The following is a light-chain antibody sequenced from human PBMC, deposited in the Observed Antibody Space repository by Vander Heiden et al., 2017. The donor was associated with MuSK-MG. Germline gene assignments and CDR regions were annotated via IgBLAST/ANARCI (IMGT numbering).Light chain of an antibody. Sequence: QAVLTQPSSLSASPGASASLTCTLRSGINVGTYRIYWYQQKPGSPPQDLLRYKSDSDKQQGSGVPSRFSGSKDASANTGILLISGLQSEDEADYYCMIWHSSAVVFGGGTKLTVL. V-gene: IGLV5-45*03. CDR1: SGINVGTYR. CDR2: YKSDSDK. J-gene: IGLJ2*01. CDR3: MIWHSSAVV.